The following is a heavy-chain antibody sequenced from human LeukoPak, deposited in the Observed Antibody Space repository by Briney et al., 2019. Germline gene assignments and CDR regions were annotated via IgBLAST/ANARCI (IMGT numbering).Heavy chain of an antibody. Sequence: SQTPSLTCTVSGGSISSGSYYWSWIRQPAGKGLEWIGRIYTSGSTNYNPSLKSRVTISVDTSKNQFSLKLSSVTAADTAVYYCARALRPGEYQLLPYWYFDLWGRGTLVTVSS. J-gene: IGHJ2*01. CDR1: GGSISSGSYY. D-gene: IGHD2-2*01. CDR3: ARALRPGEYQLLPYWYFDL. V-gene: IGHV4-61*02. CDR2: IYTSGST.